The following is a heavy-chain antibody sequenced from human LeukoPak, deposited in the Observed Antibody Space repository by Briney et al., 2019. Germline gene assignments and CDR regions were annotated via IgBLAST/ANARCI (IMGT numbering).Heavy chain of an antibody. D-gene: IGHD6-19*01. V-gene: IGHV3-48*03. J-gene: IGHJ6*02. Sequence: GGSLRLSCAASGFTFSSYAMHWVRQAPGKGLEWVSYIGSSGSTVYYADSVKGRFTISRDNSKNTLYLQMNSLRAEDTAVYYCAKDPIAVAGNNYYRMDVWGQGTTVSVSS. CDR1: GFTFSSYA. CDR2: IGSSGSTV. CDR3: AKDPIAVAGNNYYRMDV.